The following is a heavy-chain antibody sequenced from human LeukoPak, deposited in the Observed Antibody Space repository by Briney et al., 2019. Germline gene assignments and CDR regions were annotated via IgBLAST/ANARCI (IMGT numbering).Heavy chain of an antibody. D-gene: IGHD6-19*01. CDR3: AKDSEHSWLVLQQWLVQRGFDY. CDR2: IRGSGGST. V-gene: IGHV3-23*01. Sequence: GGSLRLSCAASGLTFSCYAMSWVSQVPGKGLEWVSVIRGSGGSTYYADSVKGRLTIYGDNSKNTLYLHMNSLRAEDTAVYNCAKDSEHSWLVLQQWLVQRGFDYWGQGTLVTVSS. CDR1: GLTFSCYA. J-gene: IGHJ4*02.